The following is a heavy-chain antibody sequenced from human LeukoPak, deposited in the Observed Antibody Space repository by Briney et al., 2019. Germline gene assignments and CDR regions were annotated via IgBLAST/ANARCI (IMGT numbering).Heavy chain of an antibody. V-gene: IGHV4-34*01. CDR3: ARVPSGSYYNGGAFDI. Sequence: SETLSLTCAVYGGSFSGYYWSWIRQPPGKGLEWIGEINHSGSTNYNPPLKSRVTISVDTSKNQFSLKLSSVTAADTAVYYCARVPSGSYYNGGAFDIWGQGTMVTVSS. CDR2: INHSGST. J-gene: IGHJ3*02. CDR1: GGSFSGYY. D-gene: IGHD1-26*01.